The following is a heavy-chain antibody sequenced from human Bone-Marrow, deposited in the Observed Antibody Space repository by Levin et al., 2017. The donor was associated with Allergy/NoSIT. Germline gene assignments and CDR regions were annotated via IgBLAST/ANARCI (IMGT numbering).Heavy chain of an antibody. CDR1: GDSISSTYY. CDR2: ITYSGHT. Sequence: PSQTLSLTCIVSGDSISSTYYWGWIRQPPGKGLEWIASITYSGHTYYNPSLKSRLTMSVDTSKNHFYLKLSSVTAADTALYYCARDIPVPGASFDYWGQGTLVTVSS. V-gene: IGHV4-39*02. J-gene: IGHJ4*02. D-gene: IGHD6-19*01. CDR3: ARDIPVPGASFDY.